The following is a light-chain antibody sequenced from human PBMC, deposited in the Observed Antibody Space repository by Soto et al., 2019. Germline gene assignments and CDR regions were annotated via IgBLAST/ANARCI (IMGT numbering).Light chain of an antibody. CDR1: QSVSSK. CDR2: GAS. CDR3: QQYNSWPPYT. Sequence: EIVMTQSPATLSVSPGERATLSCRASQSVSSKLAWFQQTPGQAPRLLIYGASTRATGIPARFSGSGSGTEFTLTINSLQPEDFAVYYCQQYNSWPPYTFGQGTKLEIK. J-gene: IGKJ2*01. V-gene: IGKV3-15*01.